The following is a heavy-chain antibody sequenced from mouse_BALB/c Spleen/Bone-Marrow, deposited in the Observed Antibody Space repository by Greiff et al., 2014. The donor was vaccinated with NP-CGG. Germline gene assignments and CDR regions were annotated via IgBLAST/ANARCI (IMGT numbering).Heavy chain of an antibody. D-gene: IGHD1-1*01. CDR3: ARSTTVVVRYWYFDV. V-gene: IGHV1S81*02. Sequence: QVQLQQSGAELVKPGASVKLSCKASGYTFTSYWMHWVKQRPGQGLEWIGEIDPSNGRTNYNEKFKNKATLTVDKSSSTAYMQLSSLXSEDSAVYYCARSTTVVVRYWYFDVWGAGTTVTVSS. J-gene: IGHJ1*01. CDR2: IDPSNGRT. CDR1: GYTFTSYW.